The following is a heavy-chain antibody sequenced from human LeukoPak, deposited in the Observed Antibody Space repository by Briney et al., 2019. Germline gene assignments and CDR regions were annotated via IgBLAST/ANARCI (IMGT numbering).Heavy chain of an antibody. CDR3: ARDRGRIAAAGTEYYYYYGMDV. CDR1: GISFSNYW. J-gene: IGHJ6*04. Sequence: GGSLRLSCAASGISFSNYWMSWVRQAPGKGLEWVSYISSSGSTIYYADSVKGRFTISRDNAKNSLYLQMNSLRAEDTAVYYCARDRGRIAAAGTEYYYYYGMDVWGKGTTVTVSS. V-gene: IGHV3-48*04. D-gene: IGHD6-13*01. CDR2: ISSSGSTI.